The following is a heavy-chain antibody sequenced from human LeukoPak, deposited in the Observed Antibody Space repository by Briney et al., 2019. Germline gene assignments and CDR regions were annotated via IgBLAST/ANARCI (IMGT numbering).Heavy chain of an antibody. Sequence: PSETLSLTCTVSGGSISSSTYYWGWIRQPPGKGLEWIGTIHYSGSTYYNPSLKSRVTISVDTSKNQFSLKLSSVTAADTAVYYCARDADGYNFWGQGTLVTVSS. D-gene: IGHD5-24*01. CDR2: IHYSGST. CDR1: GGSISSSTYY. V-gene: IGHV4-39*07. J-gene: IGHJ4*02. CDR3: ARDADGYNF.